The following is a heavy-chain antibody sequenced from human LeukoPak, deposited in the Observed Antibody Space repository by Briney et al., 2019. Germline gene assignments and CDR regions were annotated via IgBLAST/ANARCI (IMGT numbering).Heavy chain of an antibody. J-gene: IGHJ4*02. CDR2: INPNSGGT. CDR1: GYTFTSYG. CDR3: ARGRLAVAGMDY. Sequence: ASVKVSCKASGYTFTSYGISWVRQAPGQGLEWMGWINPNSGGTNYAQKFQGRVTMTRDTSISTAYMELSRLRSDDTAVYYCARGRLAVAGMDYWGQGTLVTVSS. V-gene: IGHV1-2*02. D-gene: IGHD6-19*01.